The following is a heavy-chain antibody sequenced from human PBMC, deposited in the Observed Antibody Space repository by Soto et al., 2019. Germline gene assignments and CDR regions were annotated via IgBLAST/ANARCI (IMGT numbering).Heavy chain of an antibody. J-gene: IGHJ4*02. CDR2: IKQDGSEK. CDR3: ARKPYSSSWSHY. CDR1: GVIFSGNW. D-gene: IGHD6-13*01. V-gene: IGHV3-7*05. Sequence: PGGSLRLSCAASGVIFSGNWMSWVRQAPGKGLEWVANIKQDGSEKRYVDSVEGRFTISRDNAKNSLYLQMNSLRAEDTAVYYCARKPYSSSWSHYSCQAPLVTVS.